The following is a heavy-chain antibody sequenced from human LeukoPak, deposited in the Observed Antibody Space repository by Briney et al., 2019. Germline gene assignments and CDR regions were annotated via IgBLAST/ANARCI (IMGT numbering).Heavy chain of an antibody. J-gene: IGHJ4*02. CDR1: GFTFSSYG. D-gene: IGHD6-13*01. Sequence: GGSLRLSCAASGFTFSSYGMHWVRQAPGKGLEWVAVIWYDGSNKYYADSVKGRFTISRDNSKNTLYLQMNSLRAEDTAVYYCARDWYSSSWYYFDYWAREPWSPSPQ. CDR2: IWYDGSNK. V-gene: IGHV3-33*01. CDR3: ARDWYSSSWYYFDY.